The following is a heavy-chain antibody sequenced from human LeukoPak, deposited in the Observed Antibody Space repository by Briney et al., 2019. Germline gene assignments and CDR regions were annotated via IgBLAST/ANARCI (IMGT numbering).Heavy chain of an antibody. D-gene: IGHD4-23*01. V-gene: IGHV3-30-3*01. CDR3: ARASGGNSYYFDS. CDR2: ISYDGSNK. Sequence: GGSLRLSCAASGFTFSSYAMHWVRQAPGKGLEWVAVISYDGSNKYYADSVKGRFTISRDNSKNTLYLQMNSLRAEDTAVYYCARASGGNSYYFDSWGQGTLVTVSS. J-gene: IGHJ4*02. CDR1: GFTFSSYA.